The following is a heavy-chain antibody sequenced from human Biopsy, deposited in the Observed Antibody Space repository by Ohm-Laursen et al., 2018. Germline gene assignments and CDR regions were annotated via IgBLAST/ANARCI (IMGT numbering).Heavy chain of an antibody. Sequence: SETLSLTCTVSGVSIHGGRSYWNRIRHHPGKGVEWIGHIFYSANTYYKPSLKSRVTISVVTSNNQFSLKLSSVTAADTAVYYCARLCGGDYFPTFFDFWGQGALVTVSS. D-gene: IGHD2-21*02. V-gene: IGHV4-31*03. CDR3: ARLCGGDYFPTFFDF. J-gene: IGHJ4*02. CDR2: IFYSANT. CDR1: GVSIHGGRSY.